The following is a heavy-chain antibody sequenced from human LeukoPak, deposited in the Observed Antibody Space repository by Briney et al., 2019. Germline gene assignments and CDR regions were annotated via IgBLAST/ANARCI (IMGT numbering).Heavy chain of an antibody. V-gene: IGHV1-2*06. CDR2: INPNSGGT. J-gene: IGHJ4*02. D-gene: IGHD3-22*01. CDR3: ARIRNYYDSSGYPFDY. CDR1: GYTFTGYY. Sequence: ASVKVSCKASGYTFTGYYMHWVRQAPGQGLEWMGRINPNSGGTNYAQKFQGRVTMTRDTSISTAYMELSRLRSDDTAVYYCARIRNYYDSSGYPFDYWGQGTLVTASS.